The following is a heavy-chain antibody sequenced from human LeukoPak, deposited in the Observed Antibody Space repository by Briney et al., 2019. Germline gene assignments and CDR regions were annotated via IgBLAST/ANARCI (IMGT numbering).Heavy chain of an antibody. CDR3: ASDGYDDGIFYMDV. CDR1: VYTFTGYH. CDR2: INPNSGGT. J-gene: IGHJ6*03. D-gene: IGHD4-17*01. V-gene: IGHV1-2*02. Sequence: EASVKVSCKASVYTFTGYHMHWVRQAPGQGVEWMGWINPNSGGTNYAQKFQGRVSMTRDTSINTVYMELSRLRSDDTAVYYCASDGYDDGIFYMDVWGKGPPVTISS.